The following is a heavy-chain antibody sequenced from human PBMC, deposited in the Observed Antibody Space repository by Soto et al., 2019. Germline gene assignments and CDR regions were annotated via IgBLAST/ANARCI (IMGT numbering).Heavy chain of an antibody. V-gene: IGHV4-30-4*01. CDR3: AREDDGGDRDYYGLDV. J-gene: IGHJ6*02. D-gene: IGHD2-21*02. Sequence: PSETLSLTCTVSGGSISFDHYHWTWIRQPPGKGLEWIGYVHYSGSVLYNPSLQSRVSISVDTSKNQFSLKLSSVTAADTAVFFFAREDDGGDRDYYGLDVWGQGTTVTVSS. CDR2: VHYSGSV. CDR1: GGSISFDHYH.